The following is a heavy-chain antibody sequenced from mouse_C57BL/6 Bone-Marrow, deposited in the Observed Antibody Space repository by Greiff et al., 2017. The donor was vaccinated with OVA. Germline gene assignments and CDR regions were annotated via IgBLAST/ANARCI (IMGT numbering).Heavy chain of an antibody. CDR2: INPNNGGT. CDR3: ARSSSGSLAMDY. J-gene: IGHJ4*01. D-gene: IGHD3-2*02. Sequence: VQLQQSGPELVKPGASVKISCKASGYTFTDYYMNWVKQSHGKSLEWIGDINPNNGGTSYNQKFKGKATLTVDKSSSTAYMELRSLTSEDSAVYYCARSSSGSLAMDYWGQGTSVTVSS. CDR1: GYTFTDYY. V-gene: IGHV1-26*01.